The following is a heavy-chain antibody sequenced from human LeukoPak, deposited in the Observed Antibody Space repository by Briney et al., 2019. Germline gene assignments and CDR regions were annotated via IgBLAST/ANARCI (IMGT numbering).Heavy chain of an antibody. CDR3: ARDPRDYYDSSGYYAS. CDR1: GFTVSSNY. J-gene: IGHJ4*02. V-gene: IGHV3-53*01. D-gene: IGHD3-22*01. CDR2: IYSGGST. Sequence: GGSLRLSCAASGFTVSSNYMSWVRQAPGKGLEWVSVIYSGGSTYYADSVKGRFTISRDNSKNTLYLQMNSLRAEDAAVYYCARDPRDYYDSSGYYASWGQGTLVTVSS.